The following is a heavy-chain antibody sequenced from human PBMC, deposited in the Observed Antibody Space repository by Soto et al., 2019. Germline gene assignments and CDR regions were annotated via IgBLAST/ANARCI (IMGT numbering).Heavy chain of an antibody. D-gene: IGHD1-26*01. J-gene: IGHJ2*01. V-gene: IGHV4-30-2*01. CDR2: IFHSGST. CDR3: AREGGSGSPVWYFNV. Sequence: QLQLQESGSGLVKPSQTLSLTCTVSGGSISSGGYSWSWLRQPPGKGLEWIGYIFHSGSTYYNPSLKSRVTMSVAGSKNLGSLEVSSVTAADRAIYYSAREGGSGSPVWYFNVWGRGTLVTVSS. CDR1: GGSISSGGYS.